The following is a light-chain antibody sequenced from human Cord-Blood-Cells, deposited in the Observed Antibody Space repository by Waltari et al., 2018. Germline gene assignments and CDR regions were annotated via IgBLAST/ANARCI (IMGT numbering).Light chain of an antibody. J-gene: IGKJ1*01. CDR2: GAS. V-gene: IGKV3-20*01. CDR1: QSVSSSY. Sequence: LTQSPGTLSLSPGERATLSCRASQSVSSSYLAWYQQKPGRAPRLLIYGASSRATGIPDRFSGSGSGTDFTLTISRLEPEDFAVYYCQQYGSSPRTFGQGTKVEIK. CDR3: QQYGSSPRT.